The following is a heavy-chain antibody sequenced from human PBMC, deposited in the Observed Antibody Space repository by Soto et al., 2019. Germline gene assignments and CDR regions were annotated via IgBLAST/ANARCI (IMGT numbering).Heavy chain of an antibody. Sequence: PGESLKICCKGSGYSFTTYWIGWVRQMPGKGLEWVGIIYPGDSDTRYSPSFRGQVTISADKSVSTAYLQWNSLKASDTALYYCARRRAGDHLYYFDYWGQGPLVTVSS. V-gene: IGHV5-51*01. D-gene: IGHD4-17*01. CDR3: ARRRAGDHLYYFDY. CDR1: GYSFTTYW. CDR2: IYPGDSDT. J-gene: IGHJ4*02.